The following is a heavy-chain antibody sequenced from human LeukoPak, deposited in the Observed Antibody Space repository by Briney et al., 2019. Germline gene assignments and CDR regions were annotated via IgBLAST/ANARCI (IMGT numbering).Heavy chain of an antibody. V-gene: IGHV3-21*01. CDR3: ARDRQQDVWGGSVVWFDP. J-gene: IGHJ5*02. CDR1: GFAFSSYS. CDR2: ISSSSSYI. Sequence: GGSLRLSCAASGFAFSSYSMNWVRQAPGKGLEWVSSISSSSSYIYYADSVKGRFTISRDNAKNSLYLQMNSLRAEDTAVYYCARDRQQDVWGGSVVWFDPWGQGTLVTVSS. D-gene: IGHD3-16*01.